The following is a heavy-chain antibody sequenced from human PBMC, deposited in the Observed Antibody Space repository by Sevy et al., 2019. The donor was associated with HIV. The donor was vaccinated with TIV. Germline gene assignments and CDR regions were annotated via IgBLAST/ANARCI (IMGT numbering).Heavy chain of an antibody. CDR1: GFTFDDYA. D-gene: IGHD6-13*01. CDR3: AKGHYSGSWYEHDAFDI. V-gene: IGHV3-9*01. CDR2: ISWNSGSI. Sequence: GGSLRLSCAASGFTFDDYAMHWVRQAPGKGLEWVSGISWNSGSIGYADSVKGRFTISRDNAKNSLYLQMNSLRAEDRALYYCAKGHYSGSWYEHDAFDIWGQGTMVTVSS. J-gene: IGHJ3*02.